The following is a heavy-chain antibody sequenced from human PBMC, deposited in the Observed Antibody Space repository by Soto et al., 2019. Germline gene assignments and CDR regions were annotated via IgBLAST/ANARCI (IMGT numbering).Heavy chain of an antibody. V-gene: IGHV3-30*18. Sequence: GGSLRLSCAASGFTFSSFGMHWVRQAPGKGLEWVAVISFDGNNENYADSVRGRFTISRDNSKKTLYLQMNSLRPEDTAVYFCAKDYHTWWIDHWGQGILVTVSS. CDR3: AKDYHTWWIDH. CDR2: ISFDGNNE. CDR1: GFTFSSFG. D-gene: IGHD2-2*01. J-gene: IGHJ5*02.